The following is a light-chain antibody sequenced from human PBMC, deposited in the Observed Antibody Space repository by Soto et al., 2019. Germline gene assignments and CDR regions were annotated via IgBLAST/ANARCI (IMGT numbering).Light chain of an antibody. J-gene: IGKJ1*01. CDR3: QKYNSAPQT. V-gene: IGKV1-27*01. CDR1: QGISNY. Sequence: EIQMTQSPSSLSASVGDRVTITCRASQGISNYLAWYQQKPGKVPKLLIYAASTLQSGVPSRFRGSGSGTDFTLTISSLQPEDVSTYYCQKYNSAPQTFGQGTKVEIK. CDR2: AAS.